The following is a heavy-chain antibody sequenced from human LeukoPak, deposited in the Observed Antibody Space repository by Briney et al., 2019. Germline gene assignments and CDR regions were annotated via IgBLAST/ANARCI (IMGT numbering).Heavy chain of an antibody. CDR1: GLSLTTHG. CDR3: ASVYSYGWFDY. D-gene: IGHD5-18*01. V-gene: IGHV3-33*01. Sequence: GGSLRLSCAASGLSLTTHGMHWVRQAPGKGLEWVAVIWYDGSNKYYADSVKGRFTISRDNSKNTLYLQMNSLRAEDTAVYYCASVYSYGWFDYWGQGTLVTVSS. J-gene: IGHJ5*01. CDR2: IWYDGSNK.